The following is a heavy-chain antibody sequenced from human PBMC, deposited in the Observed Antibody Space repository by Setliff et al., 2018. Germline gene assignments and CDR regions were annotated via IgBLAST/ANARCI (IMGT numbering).Heavy chain of an antibody. D-gene: IGHD1-7*01. CDR1: GGSISSYY. Sequence: ETLSLTCTVSGGSISSYYWSWIRQPPGKGLEWIGYIYYSGSTNYNPSLKSRVTISVDTSKNQFSLKLSSVTAADTAVYYCARLRTGTIDYWGQGTLVTVSS. V-gene: IGHV4-59*01. J-gene: IGHJ4*02. CDR2: IYYSGST. CDR3: ARLRTGTIDY.